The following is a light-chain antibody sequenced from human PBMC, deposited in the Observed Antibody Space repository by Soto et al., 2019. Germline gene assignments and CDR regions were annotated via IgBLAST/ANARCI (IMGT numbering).Light chain of an antibody. J-gene: IGKJ2*01. CDR3: QQYGSSPYT. CDR1: QSVTSNY. V-gene: IGKV3-20*01. Sequence: ETMLTQSPGTLSLSPGERATLSCRASQSVTSNYLAWFQQKPGQAPTLLIYGASSRATGIPDRFSGSGSGTDFTLTISRVEPEDFAVYYCQQYGSSPYTFGQGTKLEIK. CDR2: GAS.